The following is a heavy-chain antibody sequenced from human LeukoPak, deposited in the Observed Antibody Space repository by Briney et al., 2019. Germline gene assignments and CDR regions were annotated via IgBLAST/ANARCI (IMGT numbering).Heavy chain of an antibody. D-gene: IGHD2-2*01. CDR3: ARAGSRGSADY. V-gene: IGHV3-7*03. CDR1: GFTFSSYW. J-gene: IGHJ4*02. CDR2: INENGGER. Sequence: GGSLRLSCAASGFTFSSYWMSWVRQAPGKGLEWLANINENGGERYYVESAKGRITISRDNAKKSLYLQMNSLRAEDTAVYYCARAGSRGSADYWGQGTLVTVSS.